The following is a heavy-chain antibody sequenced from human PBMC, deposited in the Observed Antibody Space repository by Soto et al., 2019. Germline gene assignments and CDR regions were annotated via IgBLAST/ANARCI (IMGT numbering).Heavy chain of an antibody. J-gene: IGHJ4*02. CDR1: GYTFSDYY. V-gene: IGHV1-2*02. D-gene: IGHD2-15*01. Sequence: AAVKVSCQASGYTFSDYYIHWVRQAPGQGREWMGWINHNSGGTKCAPKFQGGVTMTSDTSITKAYMELSRLRSGDTAVYYCAKEPAPAKPAVVGFWGQGTLVTVSS. CDR2: INHNSGGT. CDR3: AKEPAPAKPAVVGF.